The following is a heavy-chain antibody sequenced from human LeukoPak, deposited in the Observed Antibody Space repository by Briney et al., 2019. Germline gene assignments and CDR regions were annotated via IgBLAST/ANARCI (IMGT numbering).Heavy chain of an antibody. CDR2: ISSSSSTI. CDR1: GFTFSSYS. CDR3: AKSTQLVFDY. J-gene: IGHJ4*02. D-gene: IGHD6-13*01. Sequence: GGSLRLSCAASGFTFSSYSMNWVRQAPGKGLEWVSYISSSSSTIYYADSVKGRFTISRDNAKNSLYLQMNSLRAEDTAVYYCAKSTQLVFDYWGQGTLVTVSS. V-gene: IGHV3-48*04.